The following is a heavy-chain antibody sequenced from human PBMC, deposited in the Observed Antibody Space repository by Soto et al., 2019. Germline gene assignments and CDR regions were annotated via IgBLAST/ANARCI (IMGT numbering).Heavy chain of an antibody. J-gene: IGHJ4*02. CDR1: GYTFTTYG. CDR3: ARDVGNGYGYGYGY. Sequence: QVQLVQSGAEVKKPGASVTVSCKVSGYTFTTYGVSWVRQAPGQGLEWMGWINTYNGDTNYAQKVQGRVNMTTDTPKSTAYLELGSLTSDDTAVYYCARDVGNGYGYGYGYWGQGTLVTVSS. CDR2: INTYNGDT. V-gene: IGHV1-18*01. D-gene: IGHD5-18*01.